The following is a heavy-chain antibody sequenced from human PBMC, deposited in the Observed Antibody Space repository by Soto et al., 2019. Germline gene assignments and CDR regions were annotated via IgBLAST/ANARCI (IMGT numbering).Heavy chain of an antibody. CDR3: ARDLPRYCSSTSCFLPVYGMDV. CDR1: GGSISGGGYY. Sequence: SETLSLTCSVSGGSISGGGYYWSWIRQHPGKGLEWIGYIYYSGSTYYNPSLKSRVTISVDTSKNQFSLKLSSVTAADTAVYYCARDLPRYCSSTSCFLPVYGMDVWGQGTTVTVSS. D-gene: IGHD2-2*01. CDR2: IYYSGST. V-gene: IGHV4-31*02. J-gene: IGHJ6*02.